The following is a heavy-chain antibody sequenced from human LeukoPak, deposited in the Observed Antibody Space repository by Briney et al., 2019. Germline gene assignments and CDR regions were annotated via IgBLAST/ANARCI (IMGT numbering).Heavy chain of an antibody. D-gene: IGHD3-22*01. V-gene: IGHV4-39*07. CDR2: IYYSGST. CDR3: ARLRSYYDSSGYLDY. CDR1: GGSISSSSYY. J-gene: IGHJ4*02. Sequence: PSETLSLTCTVSGGSISSSSYYWGWIRQPPGKGLEWIGSIYYSGSTYYNPSLKSRVTISVDTSKNQFSLKLSSVTAADTAVYYCARLRSYYDSSGYLDYWGQGTLVTVSS.